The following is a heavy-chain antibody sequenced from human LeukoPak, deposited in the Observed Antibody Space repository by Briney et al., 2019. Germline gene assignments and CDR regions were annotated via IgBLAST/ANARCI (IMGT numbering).Heavy chain of an antibody. V-gene: IGHV3-23*01. CDR2: ISGNGVGT. J-gene: IGHJ4*02. CDR3: AKRNGGNSGAFDY. CDR1: GFTFSSYA. D-gene: IGHD4-23*01. Sequence: GGSLRLSCAASGFTFSSYAMSWVRQAPGKGLEWVSLISGNGVGTYYADSVKGRFTISRDNSKNTVYLQVNSLRAEDTAVYYCAKRNGGNSGAFDYWGQGTLVTVSS.